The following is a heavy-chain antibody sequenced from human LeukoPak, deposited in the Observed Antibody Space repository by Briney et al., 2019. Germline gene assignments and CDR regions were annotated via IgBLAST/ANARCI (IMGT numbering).Heavy chain of an antibody. CDR3: ARHISRITMVREIPAWFDP. Sequence: NPSETLSLTCAVYGGSFSGYYWSWIRQPPGKGLEWIGEINHSGSTNYNPSLKSRVTISVDTSKNQFSLKLSSVTAADTAVYYCARHISRITMVREIPAWFDPWGQGTLVTVSS. CDR2: INHSGST. J-gene: IGHJ5*02. CDR1: GGSFSGYY. D-gene: IGHD3-10*01. V-gene: IGHV4-34*01.